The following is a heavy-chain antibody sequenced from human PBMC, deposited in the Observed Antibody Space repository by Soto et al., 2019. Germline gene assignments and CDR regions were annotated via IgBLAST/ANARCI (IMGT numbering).Heavy chain of an antibody. CDR1: DYTFNHYG. CDR3: ARGTLSSFPETEGTYYGLNY. J-gene: IGHJ4*01. CDR2: ISAHNGNT. V-gene: IGHV1-18*01. Sequence: ASVKVSCKASDYTFNHYGITWVRQAPGQGLEWLGWISAHNGNTNYALKFQDRVTMTTDTSTNTAYLELRSLKSDDTAIYYCARGTLSSFPETEGTYYGLNYWG. D-gene: IGHD3-10*01.